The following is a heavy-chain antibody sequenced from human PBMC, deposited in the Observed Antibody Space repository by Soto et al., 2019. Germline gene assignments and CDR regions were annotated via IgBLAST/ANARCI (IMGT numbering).Heavy chain of an antibody. D-gene: IGHD1-1*01. V-gene: IGHV1-69*01. CDR2: IIPIFGIT. J-gene: IGHJ1*01. Sequence: QAQLMQSGAEVKEPGSSVKVSCKASGGTFSGYAISWVRQAPGQGLEWLGGIIPIFGITNYAQKFQNRLTIAADESSATVYMDLRSLTSEYSAIYYCARDPRSITGTTSSEDFQHWGQGTLVSVS. CDR3: ARDPRSITGTTSSEDFQH. CDR1: GGTFSGYA.